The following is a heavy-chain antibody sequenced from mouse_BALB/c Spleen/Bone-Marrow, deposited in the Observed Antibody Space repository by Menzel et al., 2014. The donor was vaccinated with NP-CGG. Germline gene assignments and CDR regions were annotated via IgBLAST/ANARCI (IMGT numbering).Heavy chain of an antibody. V-gene: IGHV2-6-7*01. CDR1: GFSLTGYG. CDR2: IWGDGST. D-gene: IGHD2-4*01. Sequence: VMLVESGPGLVAPSQSLSITCTVSGFSLTGYGVSWVRQPPGKGLEWLGMIWGDGSTDYNSALKSRLSINKDNSKSQVFLKMNSLQTDDTARYYCARDSLLITRALDYWGQGTSVTVSS. CDR3: ARDSLLITRALDY. J-gene: IGHJ4*01.